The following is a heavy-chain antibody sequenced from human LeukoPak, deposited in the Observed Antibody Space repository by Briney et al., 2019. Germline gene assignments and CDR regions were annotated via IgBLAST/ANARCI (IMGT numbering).Heavy chain of an antibody. CDR2: ISYDGSNK. V-gene: IGHV3-30*04. Sequence: GGSLRLSCAASGFTFSSYAMHWVRQAPGKGLEWVAVISYDGSNKYYADSVKGRFTISRDNSKNTLYLQMNRLRAEDTAVYYCARPSSGWYNYYYYGMDVWGKGTTVTVSS. CDR3: ARPSSGWYNYYYYGMDV. D-gene: IGHD6-19*01. CDR1: GFTFSSYA. J-gene: IGHJ6*04.